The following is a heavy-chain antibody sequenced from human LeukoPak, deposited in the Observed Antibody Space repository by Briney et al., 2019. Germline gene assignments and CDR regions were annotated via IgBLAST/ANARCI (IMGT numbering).Heavy chain of an antibody. CDR1: GGSFSGFY. V-gene: IGHV4-34*01. CDR3: ARLNIRGRSGHNWFDP. Sequence: SETLSLTCTVHGGSFSGFYWSWIRQPPGKGLEWIGEINHSGSTNYNPSLKSRVTISVDTSKNQFSLKVNSVTAADTAVYYCARLNIRGRSGHNWFDPWGQGTLVTVSS. D-gene: IGHD2/OR15-2a*01. CDR2: INHSGST. J-gene: IGHJ5*02.